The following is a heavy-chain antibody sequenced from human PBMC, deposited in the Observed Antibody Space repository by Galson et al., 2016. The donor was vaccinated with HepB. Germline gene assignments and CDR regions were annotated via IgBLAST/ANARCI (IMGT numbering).Heavy chain of an antibody. V-gene: IGHV4-31*03. CDR3: ASVPPLYGDLAPDY. CDR1: GGSISSGGYY. CDR2: IYYSGST. Sequence: TLSLTCTVSGGSISSGGYYWSWIRQHPGKGLEWIGYIYYSGSTYYNPSLKSRVTISVDTSKNQFSLKLSSVTAADTAVYYCASVPPLYGDLAPDYWGQGTLVTVSS. J-gene: IGHJ4*02. D-gene: IGHD4-17*01.